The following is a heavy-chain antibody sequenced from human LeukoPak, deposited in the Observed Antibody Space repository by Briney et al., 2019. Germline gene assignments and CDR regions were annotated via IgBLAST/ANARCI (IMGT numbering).Heavy chain of an antibody. CDR3: ARRQGGSGLYYMDV. V-gene: IGHV1-18*01. J-gene: IGHJ6*03. D-gene: IGHD3-10*01. CDR2: INAYNGNT. Sequence: ASVPVSCQPSGYTFTSYGISGVRQAPGQGLAWMGWINAYNGNTNYAQKLQGRVTMTTDTSTSTAYMELRSLRSDDTAVYYCARRQGGSGLYYMDVWGKGTTVTVSS. CDR1: GYTFTSYG.